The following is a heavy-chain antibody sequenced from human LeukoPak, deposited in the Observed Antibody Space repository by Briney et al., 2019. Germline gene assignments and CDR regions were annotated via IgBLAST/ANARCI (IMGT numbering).Heavy chain of an antibody. V-gene: IGHV4-38-2*02. CDR3: ARLIYCSGGNCNLGYFDY. D-gene: IGHD2-15*01. CDR2: IHHCGST. CDR1: GYSISSGYY. J-gene: IGHJ4*02. Sequence: SETLSLTCTVSGYSISSGYYWGWIRQPPGKGLEWIGSIHHCGSTYYNPSLKSRVTISVDTSKNLFSLNMSSVTAADTAVYYCARLIYCSGGNCNLGYFDYWGQGTLVTVSS.